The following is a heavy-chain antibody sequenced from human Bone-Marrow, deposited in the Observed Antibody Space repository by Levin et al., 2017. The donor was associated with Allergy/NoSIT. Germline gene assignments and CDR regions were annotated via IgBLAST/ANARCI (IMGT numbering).Heavy chain of an antibody. D-gene: IGHD2-2*01. CDR3: ARGPPIVVVPAAIVWFDP. V-gene: IGHV1-2*02. Sequence: ASVKVSCKASGYTFTGYYMHWVRQAPGQGLEWMGWINPNSGGTNYAQKFQGRVTMTRDTSISTAYMELSRLRSDDTAVYYCARGPPIVVVPAAIVWFDPWGQGTLVTVSS. CDR2: INPNSGGT. CDR1: GYTFTGYY. J-gene: IGHJ5*02.